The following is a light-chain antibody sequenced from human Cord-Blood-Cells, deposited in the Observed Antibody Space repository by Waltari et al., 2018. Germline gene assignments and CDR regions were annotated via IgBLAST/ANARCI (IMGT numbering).Light chain of an antibody. CDR2: AAS. J-gene: IGKJ2*01. CDR1: KSIISN. V-gene: IGKV1-39*01. Sequence: DIQMTQSPSSLSASVGDRVTITWRASKSIISNFNWYQQEPGKAPKLLIYAASSLQSGVPSRVSGSGSGTDVTLTISSLQPEDFATYYCQQSYSTPYTCGQGTKLEIK. CDR3: QQSYSTPYT.